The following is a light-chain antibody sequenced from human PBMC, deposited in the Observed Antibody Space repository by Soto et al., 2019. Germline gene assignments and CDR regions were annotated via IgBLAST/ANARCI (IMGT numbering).Light chain of an antibody. Sequence: DIQMTQSPSTLSASVGDRVTITCRASQSISSWLAWYQQKPGKDPKLLIYDASSLESGVPSRFSGSGSGTEFTLTISSLQPDDFATYYCQQYNSYPCTFGQGTKVEIK. CDR3: QQYNSYPCT. J-gene: IGKJ1*01. CDR1: QSISSW. V-gene: IGKV1-5*01. CDR2: DAS.